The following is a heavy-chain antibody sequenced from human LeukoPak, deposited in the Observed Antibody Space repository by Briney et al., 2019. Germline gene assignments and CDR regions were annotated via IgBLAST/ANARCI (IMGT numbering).Heavy chain of an antibody. Sequence: GGSLRLSCAASGFTFSSYAMHWVRQAPGKGLEWVAVISYDGSNKYYADSVKGRFTISRDNSKNTLYLQMNSLRAEDTAVYYCARDPGGRYCSGGSCYSSYYYYGMDVWGQGTAVTVSS. CDR1: GFTFSSYA. CDR2: ISYDGSNK. CDR3: ARDPGGRYCSGGSCYSSYYYYGMDV. D-gene: IGHD2-15*01. V-gene: IGHV3-30*04. J-gene: IGHJ6*02.